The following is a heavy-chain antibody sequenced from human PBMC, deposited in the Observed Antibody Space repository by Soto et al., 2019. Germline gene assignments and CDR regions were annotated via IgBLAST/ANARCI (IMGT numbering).Heavy chain of an antibody. Sequence: LXLSCAASVFTFSSYAMHWVRQAPCKGLEWVAVISYDGSNKCYADSVKGRFTISRDNSKNTLYLQMNSLRAEDTAVYYCARDDYDFWSGYPLYYYYYGMDVWGQGTTVTVSS. CDR2: ISYDGSNK. J-gene: IGHJ6*02. V-gene: IGHV3-30-3*01. D-gene: IGHD3-3*01. CDR1: VFTFSSYA. CDR3: ARDDYDFWSGYPLYYYYYGMDV.